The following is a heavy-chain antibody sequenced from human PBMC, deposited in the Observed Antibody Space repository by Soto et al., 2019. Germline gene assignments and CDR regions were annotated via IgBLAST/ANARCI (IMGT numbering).Heavy chain of an antibody. J-gene: IGHJ4*02. D-gene: IGHD3-22*01. V-gene: IGHV3-30*03. CDR1: GFSFNDYA. CDR3: SRGTYYPQSSGLHADY. CDR2: ISSDGHHQ. Sequence: GALRLSCATSGFSFNDYAMYWVRQAPGQGLEWVAIISSDGHHQFYLDNLRGRFTVSRDNSKNTLYLQMNSLRPEDTAVYYCSRGTYYPQSSGLHADYWGPGTVVTVSS.